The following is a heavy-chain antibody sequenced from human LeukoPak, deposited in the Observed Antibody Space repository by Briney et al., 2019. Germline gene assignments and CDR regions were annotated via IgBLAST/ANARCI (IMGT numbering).Heavy chain of an antibody. D-gene: IGHD7-27*01. J-gene: IGHJ6*02. CDR3: AKDLAYWGSNYYYYGMDV. V-gene: IGHV3-30*02. Sequence: GGPLRLSCAASGFTFSSYGMHWVRQAPGKGLEGVAFIRYDGSNKYYADSVKGRFTISRDNSKNTLYLQMNSLRAEDTAVYYCAKDLAYWGSNYYYYGMDVWGQGTTVTVSS. CDR2: IRYDGSNK. CDR1: GFTFSSYG.